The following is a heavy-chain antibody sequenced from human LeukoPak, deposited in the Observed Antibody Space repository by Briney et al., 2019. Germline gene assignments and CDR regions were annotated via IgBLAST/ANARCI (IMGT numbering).Heavy chain of an antibody. Sequence: GGSLRLPCAASGFSFTDYYMSWIRQAPGKGLEWVSYISSSGSAIYYADSVRGRFTISRDNARNSMFLQMDGLRAEDTAMYYCATGIVATSGDYWGQGTLVTVSS. V-gene: IGHV3-11*01. CDR2: ISSSGSAI. CDR1: GFSFTDYY. D-gene: IGHD5-12*01. CDR3: ATGIVATSGDY. J-gene: IGHJ4*02.